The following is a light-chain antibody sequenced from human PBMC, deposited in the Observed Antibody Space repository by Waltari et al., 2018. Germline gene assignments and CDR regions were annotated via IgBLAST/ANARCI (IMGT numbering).Light chain of an antibody. V-gene: IGLV8-61*01. CDR1: SGSLSTTSY. Sequence: QTVVTQEPSLSVSPGGTVTLTCVLNSGSLSTTSYATWYQQTPGQAPRTLVYKGNSRFSGVPDRFSGSILGNKAALTITGAQAQDESDYYCSLYMGSGIWVFGGGTKLTVL. CDR3: SLYMGSGIWV. CDR2: KGN. J-gene: IGLJ3*02.